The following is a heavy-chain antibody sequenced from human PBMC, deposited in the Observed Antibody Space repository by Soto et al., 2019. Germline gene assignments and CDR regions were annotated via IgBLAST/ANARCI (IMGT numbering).Heavy chain of an antibody. CDR2: IYTSGST. D-gene: IGHD6-19*01. CDR1: GGSISSYY. J-gene: IGHJ5*02. V-gene: IGHV4-4*07. CDR3: ARGLAVAGTNWFDP. Sequence: PSETLSLTCTVSGGSISSYYWSWIRQPAGKGLEWIGRIYTSGSTNYNPSLKSRVTMSVDTSKNQFSLKLSSVTAADTAVYYCARGLAVAGTNWFDPWGQGTPVTVSS.